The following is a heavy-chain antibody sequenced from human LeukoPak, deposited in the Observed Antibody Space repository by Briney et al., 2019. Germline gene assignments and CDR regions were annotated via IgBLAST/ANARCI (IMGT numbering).Heavy chain of an antibody. V-gene: IGHV3-21*01. CDR2: ISGSSSYI. CDR3: ARENEGDY. J-gene: IGHJ4*02. Sequence: GGSLRLSCAASGFSFSTYGMNWVRQAPGKGLEWVSSISGSSSYIYYADSVKGRFTISRHNAKNSLYLQMNSLRAEDTAVYYCARENEGDYWGQGTLVTVSS. CDR1: GFSFSTYG.